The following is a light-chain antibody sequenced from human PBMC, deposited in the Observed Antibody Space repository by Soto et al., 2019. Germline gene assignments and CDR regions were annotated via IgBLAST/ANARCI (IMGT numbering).Light chain of an antibody. CDR2: LEGSGSY. CDR3: ETWDFNTRV. CDR1: SGHSSYI. V-gene: IGLV4-60*02. Sequence: QAVVTQSSSASASLGSSVKLTCTLSSGHSSYIIAWHQQQPGKAPRYLMKLEGSGSYNKGSRVPDRFSGSSSGADRYLTISNLLFEDEADYYCETWDFNTRVFGGGTKLTVL. J-gene: IGLJ3*02.